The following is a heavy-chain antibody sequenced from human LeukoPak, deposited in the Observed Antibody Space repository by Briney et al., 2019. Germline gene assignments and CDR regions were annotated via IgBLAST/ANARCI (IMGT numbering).Heavy chain of an antibody. Sequence: ASVKVSCKASGYTFTSYDINWVRQATGQGLEWMGWMNPNSGNTGYAQKFQGRVTMTRNTSISTAYMELSSLRSEDTAVYCCARGERSGYPYYAEYFQHWGQGTLVTVSS. J-gene: IGHJ1*01. D-gene: IGHD3-22*01. V-gene: IGHV1-8*01. CDR2: MNPNSGNT. CDR3: ARGERSGYPYYAEYFQH. CDR1: GYTFTSYD.